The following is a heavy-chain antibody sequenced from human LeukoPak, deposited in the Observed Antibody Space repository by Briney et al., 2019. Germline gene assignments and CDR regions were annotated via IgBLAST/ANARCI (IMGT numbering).Heavy chain of an antibody. D-gene: IGHD1-26*01. CDR3: GKVESGGSYYTDY. V-gene: IGHV3-21*01. CDR2: ISSSGSHI. Sequence: GGSLRLSCAASGFTFSSYTMNWVRQAPGKGLEWVSSISSSGSHINYADSVKGRITISRDNAKNSLYLQMNSLRAEDTAVYYCGKVESGGSYYTDYWGQGTLVTVSS. J-gene: IGHJ4*02. CDR1: GFTFSSYT.